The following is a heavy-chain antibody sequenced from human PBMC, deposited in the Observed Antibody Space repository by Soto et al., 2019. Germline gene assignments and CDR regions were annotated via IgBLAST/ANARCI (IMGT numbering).Heavy chain of an antibody. J-gene: IGHJ5*02. D-gene: IGHD2-2*01. Sequence: QVQLQESGPGLVKPSQTLSLTCTVSGGSISSGDYYWSWIRQPPGKGLEWIGYIYYSGSTYYNPYPKSRVTISLDTSKNQFSLKLSSVTAADTAVYYCARATIVLVPAAMVSHWFDPWGQGTLVTVSS. CDR2: IYYSGST. CDR3: ARATIVLVPAAMVSHWFDP. V-gene: IGHV4-30-4*01. CDR1: GGSISSGDYY.